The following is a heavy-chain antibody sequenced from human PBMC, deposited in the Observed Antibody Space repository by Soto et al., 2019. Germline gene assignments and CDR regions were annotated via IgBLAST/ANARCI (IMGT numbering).Heavy chain of an antibody. V-gene: IGHV4-34*01. D-gene: IGHD1-26*01. Sequence: SETLSLTCAVYGGSISGYYWSWIRQPPGKGLEWIGEINHSGSTNYNPSLKSRVTISVDTSKNQFSLKLSSVTAADTAVYYCATLKGSVVTYYYYGMDVWGQGTTVTVSS. CDR2: INHSGST. CDR1: GGSISGYY. CDR3: ATLKGSVVTYYYYGMDV. J-gene: IGHJ6*02.